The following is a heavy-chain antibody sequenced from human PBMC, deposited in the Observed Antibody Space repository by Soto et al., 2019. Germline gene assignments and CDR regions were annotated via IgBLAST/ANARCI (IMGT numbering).Heavy chain of an antibody. CDR2: ISSSSSYI. CDR1: GFTFSSYS. J-gene: IGHJ6*02. CDR3: AIDCYGSGSYYNYYYYYYGMDV. Sequence: GGSLRLSCAASGFTFSSYSMNWVRQAPGKGLEWVSSISSSSSYIYYADSVKGRFTISRDNAKNSLYLLMNSLRAEDTAVYYCAIDCYGSGSYYNYYYYYYGMDVWGQGTTVTVSS. D-gene: IGHD3-10*01. V-gene: IGHV3-21*01.